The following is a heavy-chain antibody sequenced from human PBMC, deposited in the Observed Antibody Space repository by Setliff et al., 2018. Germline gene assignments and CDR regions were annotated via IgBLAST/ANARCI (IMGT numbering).Heavy chain of an antibody. CDR2: IYYSGST. CDR1: GGSIRSGGYY. J-gene: IGHJ6*02. V-gene: IGHV4-31*03. Sequence: LSLPCTVSGGSIRSGGYYWSWIRQHPGKGLEWIGYIYYSGSTYYNPSLKSRVTISVDTSKNQFSLKLSSVTAADTAMYYCARVSQYSSGWYYYYYYGMDVWGQGTTVTVSS. CDR3: ARVSQYSSGWYYYYYYGMDV. D-gene: IGHD6-19*01.